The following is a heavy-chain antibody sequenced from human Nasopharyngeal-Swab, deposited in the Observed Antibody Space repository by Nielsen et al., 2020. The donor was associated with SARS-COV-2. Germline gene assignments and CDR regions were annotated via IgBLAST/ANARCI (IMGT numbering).Heavy chain of an antibody. J-gene: IGHJ6*02. V-gene: IGHV4-34*01. CDR2: INHSGST. CDR1: GGSFSGYY. CDR3: ARGFRDTTGTSHYYYYYGMDV. Sequence: SETLSLTCAVYGGSFSGYYWSWIRQPPGKGLEWIGEINHSGSTNYNPSLKRRVTISVDTSKNQFSLKLSSVTAADTAVYYCARGFRDTTGTSHYYYYYGMDVWGQGTTVTVSS. D-gene: IGHD2-8*01.